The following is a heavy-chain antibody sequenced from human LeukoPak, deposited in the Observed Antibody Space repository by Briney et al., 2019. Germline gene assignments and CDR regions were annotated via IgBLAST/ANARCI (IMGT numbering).Heavy chain of an antibody. CDR2: TYYRSRWFN. CDR1: GDSVSSNSAS. J-gene: IGHJ5*02. D-gene: IGHD2-15*01. CDR3: SRGSTFDP. V-gene: IGHV6-1*01. Sequence: SQTLSLTCAISGDSVSSNSASWNWIRQSPSRGLEWLGRTYYRSRWFNDYAGSVKSRISINPDTSKNQVSLQLNSVTPEDTAVYFCSRGSTFDPWGQGTLVTVSS.